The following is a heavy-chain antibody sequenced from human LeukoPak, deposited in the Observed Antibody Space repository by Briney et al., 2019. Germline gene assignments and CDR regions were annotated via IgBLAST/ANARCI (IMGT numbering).Heavy chain of an antibody. CDR1: GFIVSSKY. J-gene: IGHJ4*02. CDR2: IYSGGST. V-gene: IGHV3-66*01. D-gene: IGHD6-13*01. CDR3: ARVTLPFSSSWYAIDY. Sequence: GGSLRLSCAASGFIVSSKYMSWVRQAPGKGLEWVSVIYSGGSTHYADSVKGRFTISRDNSKNMLYLQMNSLRAEDTAVYYCARVTLPFSSSWYAIDYWGQGTLVTVSS.